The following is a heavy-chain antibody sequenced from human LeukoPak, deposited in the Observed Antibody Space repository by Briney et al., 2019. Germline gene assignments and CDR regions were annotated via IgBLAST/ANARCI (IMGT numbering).Heavy chain of an antibody. V-gene: IGHV7-4-1*02. J-gene: IGHJ4*02. Sequence: ASVKVSCKASGYTFTSYAMNWVRQAPGQGLEWMGWINTNTGNPTYAQGFTGRFVFSLDTSVSTAYLQISSLQTEDTAVYYCARAGTGYCSDSNCSIEHWGQGTQVTVSS. D-gene: IGHD2-15*01. CDR1: GYTFTSYA. CDR3: ARAGTGYCSDSNCSIEH. CDR2: INTNTGNP.